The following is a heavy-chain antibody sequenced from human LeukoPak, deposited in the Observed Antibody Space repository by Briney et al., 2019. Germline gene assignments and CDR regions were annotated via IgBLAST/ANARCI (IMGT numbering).Heavy chain of an antibody. Sequence: GGSLRLSCAASGFTFSRYSINLVRQAPGKGLEWVSSISSSSSFIYYADSVKGRFTISRDNAKNSLYLQMNSLRAEDMAVYYCARDPPLGSCSTISCPHLDYWGQGTLVTVSS. J-gene: IGHJ4*02. CDR3: ARDPPLGSCSTISCPHLDY. CDR1: GFTFSRYS. CDR2: ISSSSSFI. V-gene: IGHV3-21*01. D-gene: IGHD2-2*01.